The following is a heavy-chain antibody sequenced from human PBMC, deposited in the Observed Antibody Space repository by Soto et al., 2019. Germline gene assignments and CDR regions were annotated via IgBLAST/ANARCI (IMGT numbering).Heavy chain of an antibody. D-gene: IGHD3-16*01. V-gene: IGHV3-48*04. J-gene: IGHJ4*02. CDR3: TRDPRITDF. CDR2: INPGGDVI. Sequence: LRLSCAASGFTFSSYGMTWVRQAPGKGLELLSYINPGGDVIKYVDSVKGRFTISRDNAKNSLYLHMNSLRGEDTAVYYCTRDPRITDFWGQGTLVTVSS. CDR1: GFTFSSYG.